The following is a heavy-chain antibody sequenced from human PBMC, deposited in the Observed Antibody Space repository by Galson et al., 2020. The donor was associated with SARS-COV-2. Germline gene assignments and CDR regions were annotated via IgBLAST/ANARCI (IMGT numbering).Heavy chain of an antibody. CDR3: ARASVVVAAIDYYYYYGMDV. Sequence: SETLSLTCAVYGGSFSGYYWSWIRQPPGKGLEWIGEINHSGSTNYNPSLKSRVTISVDTSTNQFSLKLSSVTAADTAVYYCARASVVVAAIDYYYYYGMDVWGQGTTVTVSS. V-gene: IGHV4-34*01. D-gene: IGHD2-15*01. J-gene: IGHJ6*02. CDR2: INHSGST. CDR1: GGSFSGYY.